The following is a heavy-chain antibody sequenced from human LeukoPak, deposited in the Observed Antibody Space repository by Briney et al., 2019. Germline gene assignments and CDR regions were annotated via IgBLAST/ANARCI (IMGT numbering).Heavy chain of an antibody. V-gene: IGHV3-66*02. CDR1: GFTVSSNY. CDR3: AREGSGSYSVGEVDY. J-gene: IGHJ4*02. Sequence: GGSLRLSCAASGFTVSSNYLSWVRQAPGKGLEWVSMTYSGGKTYYADSVKGRFTISRDNSKNTLYLQMNSLRAEDTAVYYCAREGSGSYSVGEVDYWGQGTLVTVSS. CDR2: TYSGGKT. D-gene: IGHD1-26*01.